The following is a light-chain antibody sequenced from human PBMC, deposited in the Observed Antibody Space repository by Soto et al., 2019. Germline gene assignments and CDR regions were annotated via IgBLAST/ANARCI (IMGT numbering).Light chain of an antibody. Sequence: DIQMTQSPSSLSASVGDRVTITFRASQSISSYLNWYQQKPGKAPKLLIYAASSLQSGVPSRLSGSGSGTDFTLIISSLQPEDFATYYCQQSYSTPRWTFGQGTKV. J-gene: IGKJ1*01. CDR2: AAS. CDR1: QSISSY. CDR3: QQSYSTPRWT. V-gene: IGKV1-39*01.